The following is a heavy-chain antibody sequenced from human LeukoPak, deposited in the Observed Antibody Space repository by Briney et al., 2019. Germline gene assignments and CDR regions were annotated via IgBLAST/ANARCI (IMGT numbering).Heavy chain of an antibody. CDR1: GVYFRAYH. D-gene: IGHD4-11*01. J-gene: IGHJ4*02. CDR2: INHSGST. V-gene: IGHV4-34*01. CDR3: FNYGRDY. Sequence: SETLSFNCPFLGVYFRAYHCSWIRPLTQKGLEWIGEINHSGSTNYNPSLKSRVTISVDTSKNQFSLKLSSVTAADTAVYYCFNYGRDYWGQGTLVTVSS.